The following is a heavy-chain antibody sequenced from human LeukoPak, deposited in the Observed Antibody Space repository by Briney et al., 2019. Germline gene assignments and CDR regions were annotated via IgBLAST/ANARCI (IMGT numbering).Heavy chain of an antibody. CDR1: GFTFSSYA. D-gene: IGHD3-9*01. J-gene: IGHJ6*02. CDR3: AKAVSAPYDILTGPSMDV. Sequence: GGSLRLSCAASGFTFSSYAMSWARQAPGKGLEWVSAISGSGGSTYYADSVKGRFTISRDNSKNTLYLQMNSLRAEDTAVYYCAKAVSAPYDILTGPSMDVWGQGTTVTVSS. CDR2: ISGSGGST. V-gene: IGHV3-23*01.